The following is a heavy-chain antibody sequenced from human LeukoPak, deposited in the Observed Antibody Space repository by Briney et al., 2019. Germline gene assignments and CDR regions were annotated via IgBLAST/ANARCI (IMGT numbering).Heavy chain of an antibody. J-gene: IGHJ5*02. CDR1: GFTFSSYA. D-gene: IGHD3-3*01. CDR3: AREGLRFLEWLPKYNWFDP. Sequence: GGSLRLSCAASGFTFSSYAMSWVRQAPGKGLEWVSAISGSGGSTYYADSVKGRFTISRDNAKNSLYLQMNSLRAEDTAVYYCAREGLRFLEWLPKYNWFDPWGQGTLVTVSS. CDR2: ISGSGGST. V-gene: IGHV3-23*01.